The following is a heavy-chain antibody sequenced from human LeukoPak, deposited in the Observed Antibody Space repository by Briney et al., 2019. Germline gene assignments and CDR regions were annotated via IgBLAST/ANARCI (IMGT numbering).Heavy chain of an antibody. CDR3: ARHSSWSSVTIPFDY. CDR1: GYSFSIYW. Sequence: GESLKISCKGSGYSFSIYWIGWVRQMPGKGLEWMGIIYPGDSDTRYSPSFQGQVTIPADKSISTAYLQWSSLEASDTAIYYCARHSSWSSVTIPFDYWGQGTLVTVSS. CDR2: IYPGDSDT. J-gene: IGHJ4*02. V-gene: IGHV5-51*01. D-gene: IGHD2-21*01.